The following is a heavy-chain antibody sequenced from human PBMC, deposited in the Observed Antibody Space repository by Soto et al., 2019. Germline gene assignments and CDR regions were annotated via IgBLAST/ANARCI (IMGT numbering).Heavy chain of an antibody. CDR2: MNPNSGNT. D-gene: IGHD2-15*01. CDR1: GYTFTSYD. CDR3: ARGRLGKVVAVHRFDY. V-gene: IGHV1-8*01. J-gene: IGHJ4*02. Sequence: QVQLVQSGAEVKKPGASVKVSCKASGYTFTSYDINWVRQATGQGLEWMGWMNPNSGNTGYAQKFQGRVTMTRNTSISTAYMELSSLRSEDTAVYYCARGRLGKVVAVHRFDYWGQGTLVTVSS.